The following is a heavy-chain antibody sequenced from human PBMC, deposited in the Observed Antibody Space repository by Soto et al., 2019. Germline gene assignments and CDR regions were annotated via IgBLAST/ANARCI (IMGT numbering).Heavy chain of an antibody. Sequence: GGSLRLSCAASGFTLSSYGMHWVRQAPGKGLEWVAVISFHGSNEYYADSVKGRFTISRDNSKNTLYLQMNSLRAEDTAVYYCARADYSGSYYPWGQGTLVTVSS. D-gene: IGHD1-26*01. CDR2: ISFHGSNE. V-gene: IGHV3-30*03. CDR1: GFTLSSYG. J-gene: IGHJ5*02. CDR3: ARADYSGSYYP.